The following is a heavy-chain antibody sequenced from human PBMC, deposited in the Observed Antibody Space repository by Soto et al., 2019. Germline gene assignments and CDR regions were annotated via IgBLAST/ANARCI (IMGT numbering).Heavy chain of an antibody. D-gene: IGHD3-16*01. CDR2: MYYNGNI. CDR3: ASGGNWFDP. CDR1: GGSTSSYS. J-gene: IGHJ5*02. V-gene: IGHV4-59*01. Sequence: SETLSLTCTVSGGSTSSYSWSWIRQPPVKGLEWIGYMYYNGNINYNPSLKSRVTISIDPSKNQFSLTLKSVSAADTAVYYCASGGNWFDPWGQGVLVTVSS.